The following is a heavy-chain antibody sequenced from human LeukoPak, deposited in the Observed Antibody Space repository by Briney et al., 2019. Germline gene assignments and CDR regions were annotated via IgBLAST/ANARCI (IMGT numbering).Heavy chain of an antibody. CDR3: ARGRWELPYTDAFDI. CDR2: IYYSGST. J-gene: IGHJ3*02. V-gene: IGHV4-59*01. D-gene: IGHD1-26*01. CDR1: GGSISSYY. Sequence: SETLSLTCTVSGGSISSYYWSWIRQPPGKGLEWIGYIYYSGSTNYNPSLKSRVTISVDTSKNQFSLKLSSVTAADTAVYYCARGRWELPYTDAFDIWGQGTMVTVSS.